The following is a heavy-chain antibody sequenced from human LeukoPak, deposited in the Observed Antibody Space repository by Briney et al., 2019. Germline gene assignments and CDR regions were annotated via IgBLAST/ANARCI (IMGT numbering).Heavy chain of an antibody. CDR3: ATTTATSGSSLY. J-gene: IGHJ4*02. CDR2: IRAYNGDT. V-gene: IGHV1-18*01. Sequence: ASVKVSCKASPDTFTRYGITWVRQAPGQGLEWMGWIRAYNGDTNYAHKFEGRVTMTTETSTSTAYMELRGLRSDDTAVFYCATTTATSGSSLYWGQGTLVTVSS. D-gene: IGHD6-19*01. CDR1: PDTFTRYG.